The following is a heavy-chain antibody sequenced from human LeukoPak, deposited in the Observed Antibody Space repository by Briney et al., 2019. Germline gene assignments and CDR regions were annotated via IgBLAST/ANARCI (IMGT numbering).Heavy chain of an antibody. CDR1: GGSFSGYY. J-gene: IGHJ4*02. CDR3: AGSRIAVAGSQSFDY. CDR2: INHSGST. D-gene: IGHD6-19*01. V-gene: IGHV4-34*01. Sequence: SETLSLTCAVYGGSFSGYYWSWIRQPPGKGLEWIGEINHSGSTNYNPSPKSRVTISVDTSKNQFSLKLSSVTAADTAVYYCAGSRIAVAGSQSFDYWGQGTLVTVSS.